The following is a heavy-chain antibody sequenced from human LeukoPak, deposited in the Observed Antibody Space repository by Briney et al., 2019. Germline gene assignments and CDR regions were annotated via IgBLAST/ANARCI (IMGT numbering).Heavy chain of an antibody. J-gene: IGHJ6*03. CDR3: ARGYDSSGYIYYYYYMDV. V-gene: IGHV4-34*01. Sequence: SETLSLTCTVSGDSISSYYWSWIRQPPGKGLEWIGEINHSGSTNYNPSLKSRVTISVDTSKNQFSLKLNSVTAADTAVYYCARGYDSSGYIYYYYYMDVWGKGTTVTVSS. CDR2: INHSGST. D-gene: IGHD3-22*01. CDR1: GDSISSYY.